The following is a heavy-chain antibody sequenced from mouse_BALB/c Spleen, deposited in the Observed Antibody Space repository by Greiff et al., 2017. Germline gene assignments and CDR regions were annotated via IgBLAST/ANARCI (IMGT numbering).Heavy chain of an antibody. Sequence: EVKLVESGGGLVQPGGSLKLSCAASGFTFSSYTMSWVRQTPEKRLEWVAYISNGGGSTYYPDTVKGRFTISRDNAKNTLYLQMSSLKSEDTAMYYCAKPGAPYYYAMDYWGQGTSVTVSS. CDR2: ISNGGGST. CDR3: AKPGAPYYYAMDY. J-gene: IGHJ4*01. CDR1: GFTFSSYT. V-gene: IGHV5-12-2*01.